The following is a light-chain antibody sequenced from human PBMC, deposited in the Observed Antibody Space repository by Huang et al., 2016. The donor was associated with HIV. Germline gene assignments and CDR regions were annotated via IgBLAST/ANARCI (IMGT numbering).Light chain of an antibody. J-gene: IGKJ4*01. CDR1: LSVLFSSNNKNY. Sequence: DIVMTQSPDSLALPLGERATINCTSSLSVLFSSNNKNYLAWYQQKPGQPPNLLIYWASTRESGVPDRFSGSGSGTDFTLTISSLQAEDVAVYYCHQYYDSPPTFGGGTKVEIK. CDR2: WAS. V-gene: IGKV4-1*01. CDR3: HQYYDSPPT.